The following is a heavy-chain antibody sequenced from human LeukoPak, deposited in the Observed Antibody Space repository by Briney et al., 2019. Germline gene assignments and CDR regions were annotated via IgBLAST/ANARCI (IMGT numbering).Heavy chain of an antibody. J-gene: IGHJ6*03. Sequence: SETLSLTCAVYGGSFSGYYWSWIRQPPGKGLEWIGEINHSGSTNYNPSLKSRVTMSVDTSKNQFSLKLSSVTAADTAVYYCAREGKDIVVVPAAMRYYYYMDVWGKGTTVTISS. CDR3: AREGKDIVVVPAAMRYYYYMDV. D-gene: IGHD2-2*01. CDR1: GGSFSGYY. V-gene: IGHV4-34*01. CDR2: INHSGST.